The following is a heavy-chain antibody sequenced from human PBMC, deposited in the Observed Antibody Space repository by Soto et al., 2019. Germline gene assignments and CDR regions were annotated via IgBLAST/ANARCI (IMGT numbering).Heavy chain of an antibody. CDR3: ATHRLYGSGSYYNVPPHFDY. D-gene: IGHD3-10*01. Sequence: ASVQVSCKVSGYTLTDLSMHWVRQAPGKGLEWLGGFDPEVGETIYAQKFQGRVTMTEDTSTDTAYMELSSLRSEDTAVYYCATHRLYGSGSYYNVPPHFDYWGQGTLVTVSS. CDR1: GYTLTDLS. V-gene: IGHV1-24*01. CDR2: FDPEVGET. J-gene: IGHJ4*02.